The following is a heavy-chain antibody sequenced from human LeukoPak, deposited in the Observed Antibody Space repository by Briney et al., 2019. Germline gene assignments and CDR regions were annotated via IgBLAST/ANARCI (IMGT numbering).Heavy chain of an antibody. CDR3: ARLRRSSSLIDY. D-gene: IGHD6-13*01. J-gene: IGHJ4*02. V-gene: IGHV4-30-4*08. CDR2: IYYSGST. Sequence: SQTLSLTCTVSGGSISSGDYYWSWIRQPPGKGLEWIGYIYYSGSTYYNPSLRSRVTISVDTSKNQFSLKLSPVTAADTAVYYCARLRRSSSLIDYWGQGTLVTVSS. CDR1: GGSISSGDYY.